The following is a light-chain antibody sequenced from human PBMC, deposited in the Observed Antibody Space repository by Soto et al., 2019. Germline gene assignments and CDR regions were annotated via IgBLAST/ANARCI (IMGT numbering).Light chain of an antibody. CDR2: EAS. CDR3: QQYGRPPRAT. J-gene: IGKJ5*01. Sequence: EIVLTQSPGTLSLSPGERATLSCRASQSFIRNLAWYQQRPGQAPRLLSYEASSRATGIPDRFSGGGSGTDFTLSISKVEPEDFAVYYCQQYGRPPRATFGQGTRLEIK. V-gene: IGKV3-20*01. CDR1: QSFIRN.